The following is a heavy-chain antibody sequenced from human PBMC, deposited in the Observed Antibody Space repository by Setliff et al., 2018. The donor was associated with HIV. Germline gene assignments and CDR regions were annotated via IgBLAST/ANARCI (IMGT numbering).Heavy chain of an antibody. CDR3: ARDPRYSSGWYGSIY. J-gene: IGHJ4*02. CDR1: GFTFSSYA. Sequence: PGGSLRLSCAASGFTFSSYAMHWVRQAPGKGLEWVALISYDGSNKFYADSMKGRFTISRDNSKNTLYLQMNSLRAEDTAVYYCARDPRYSSGWYGSIYWGQGTLVTVSS. D-gene: IGHD6-19*01. V-gene: IGHV3-30*04. CDR2: ISYDGSNK.